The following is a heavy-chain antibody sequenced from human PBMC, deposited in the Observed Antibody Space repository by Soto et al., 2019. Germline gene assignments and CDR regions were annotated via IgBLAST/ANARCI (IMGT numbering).Heavy chain of an antibody. CDR3: AAGAVLPRYH. V-gene: IGHV4-30-2*01. CDR1: GGSISSGGYS. J-gene: IGHJ5*02. CDR2: FYHSGST. Sequence: QLQLQESGSGLVKPSQTLSLTCAVSGGSISSGGYSWCWIRQPPGKGLEWIGYFYHSGSTYSNPSLKSRVTISVDRSNNQFSLKLSSVTAADTAVYYCAAGAVLPRYHWGQGTLVSVSS. D-gene: IGHD2-15*01.